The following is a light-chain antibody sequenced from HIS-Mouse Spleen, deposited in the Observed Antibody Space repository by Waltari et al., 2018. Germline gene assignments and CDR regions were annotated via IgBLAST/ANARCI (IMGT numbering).Light chain of an antibody. J-gene: IGKJ5*01. Sequence: DIQMTQSPSSLSASVGDRVTITCRASQSIRSYLNWYQQKPGKAPKLLIYAASSLQSGVPARFRGSGSGTDFTLTISSLQPEDFATYYCQQSDSTPITFGKGTRMEIK. CDR1: QSIRSY. CDR2: AAS. V-gene: IGKV1-39*01. CDR3: QQSDSTPIT.